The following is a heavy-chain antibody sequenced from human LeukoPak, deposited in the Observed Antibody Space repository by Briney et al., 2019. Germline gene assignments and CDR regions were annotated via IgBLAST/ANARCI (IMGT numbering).Heavy chain of an antibody. CDR3: ARDPRNQVPVVNTGSWYFDL. D-gene: IGHD4-23*01. Sequence: SGGSLRLSCAASGFTFSSYSMNWVRQAPGKGLEWVSYISSSSSTIYYADSVKGRFTISRDNAKNSLYLQMNSLRDEDTAVYYCARDPRNQVPVVNTGSWYFDLWGRGTLVTVSS. V-gene: IGHV3-48*02. CDR2: ISSSSSTI. J-gene: IGHJ2*01. CDR1: GFTFSSYS.